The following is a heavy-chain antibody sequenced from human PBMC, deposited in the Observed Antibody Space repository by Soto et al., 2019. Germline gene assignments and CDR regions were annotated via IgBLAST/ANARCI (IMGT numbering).Heavy chain of an antibody. Sequence: QVQLVQSGAEVKKPGASVKVSCKASGYTFTGYYMHWVRQAPGQGLEWMGWINPNSGGTNYAEKLQWRVTIGRYTSISTVYMELSRLRSDDTVVYYSARDVDGVEDNWFFPWVEGTIVIVST. J-gene: IGHJ5*02. D-gene: IGHD3-3*01. CDR3: ARDVDGVEDNWFFP. V-gene: IGHV1-2*02. CDR2: INPNSGGT. CDR1: GYTFTGYY.